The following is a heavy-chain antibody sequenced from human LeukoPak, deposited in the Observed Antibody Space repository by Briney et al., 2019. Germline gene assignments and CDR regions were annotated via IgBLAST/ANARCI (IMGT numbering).Heavy chain of an antibody. J-gene: IGHJ4*02. D-gene: IGHD2-2*01. V-gene: IGHV4-59*01. CDR3: ARGSRYCSTTSCSSFDY. CDR1: RGSISSYY. Sequence: SETLSLTCTVSRGSISSYYWNWIRQSPRRGLEWIRYMFHSGSPNYNPSLKSRVAISIDTSKNQFSLKLSSVTAADTAVYYCARGSRYCSTTSCSSFDYWGKATLVTVSS. CDR2: MFHSGSP.